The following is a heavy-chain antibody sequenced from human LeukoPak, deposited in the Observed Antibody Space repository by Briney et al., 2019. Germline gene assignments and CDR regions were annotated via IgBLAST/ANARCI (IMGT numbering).Heavy chain of an antibody. CDR3: AREWFGELSSKRVYWFDP. J-gene: IGHJ5*02. CDR1: GFTFSSYG. Sequence: GGSLRLSCAASGFTFSSYGMHWVRQAPGKGLEWVAVISYDGSNKYYADSVKGRFTISRDNSKNTLYLQMNSLRSEDTAVYYCAREWFGELSSKRVYWFDPWGQGTLVTVSS. CDR2: ISYDGSNK. V-gene: IGHV3-30*03. D-gene: IGHD3-10*01.